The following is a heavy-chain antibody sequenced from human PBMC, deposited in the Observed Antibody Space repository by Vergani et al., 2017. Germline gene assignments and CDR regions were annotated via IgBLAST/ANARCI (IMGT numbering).Heavy chain of an antibody. Sequence: EVQLLESGGGLVQPGGSLRLSCAASGFTFSSYAMSWVRQAPGKGLEWVSAISGSGGSTYYADSVKGRFTISRDNSKNPLYLQMNSLRAKDTAVDYCAKANPGITGTTFTSGNFDYWGQGTLVTVSS. CDR3: AKANPGITGTTFTSGNFDY. J-gene: IGHJ4*02. CDR1: GFTFSSYA. D-gene: IGHD1-20*01. CDR2: ISGSGGST. V-gene: IGHV3-23*01.